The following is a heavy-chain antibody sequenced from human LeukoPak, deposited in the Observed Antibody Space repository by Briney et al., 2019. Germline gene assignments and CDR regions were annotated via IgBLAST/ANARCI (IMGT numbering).Heavy chain of an antibody. CDR1: DYSISAGYS. D-gene: IGHD1-26*01. CDR3: ARVIVTATHVPDAFDL. V-gene: IGHV4-38-2*01. Sequence: SETLSLTCVISDYSISAGYSWGWIRQSPVKGLEWIGSVHHTGSDYYNLSLKSRVTISIDTSKNHFSLNLTSVTAADTAVFFCARVIVTATHVPDAFDLWGQGILVTVSS. J-gene: IGHJ3*01. CDR2: VHHTGSD.